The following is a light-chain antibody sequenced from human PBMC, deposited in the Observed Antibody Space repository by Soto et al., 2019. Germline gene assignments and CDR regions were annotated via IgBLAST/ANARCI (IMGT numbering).Light chain of an antibody. CDR1: GTSSDVRDYNF. Sequence: QSALTQPASVSGSRGQSITISCTGTGTSSDVRDYNFVSWYQHHPGKAPQLLIYEVYNRPSGVSARFSGSKSVNTASLTISGLQAEDEADYYCSSDTGSTTHVLFGGGTKLTVL. V-gene: IGLV2-14*01. J-gene: IGLJ2*01. CDR2: EVY. CDR3: SSDTGSTTHVL.